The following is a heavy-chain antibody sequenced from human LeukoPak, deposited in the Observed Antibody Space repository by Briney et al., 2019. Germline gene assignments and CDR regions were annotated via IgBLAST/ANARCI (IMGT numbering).Heavy chain of an antibody. CDR3: ARDSHYYDPGGYYSRGEYYHHGMDA. CDR2: VSYDVSNK. CDR1: GLTSRTYA. D-gene: IGHD3-22*01. J-gene: IGHJ6*02. V-gene: IGHV3-30-3*01. Sequence: GGSLSLSCVVSGLTSRTYAMHWVRQAPDKGLEWVAVVSYDVSNKYYAVSVRGRFTISRDNSRNTLHLQMNSLSAEDTAVYFCARDSHYYDPGGYYSRGEYYHHGMDAWGQGTTVTASS.